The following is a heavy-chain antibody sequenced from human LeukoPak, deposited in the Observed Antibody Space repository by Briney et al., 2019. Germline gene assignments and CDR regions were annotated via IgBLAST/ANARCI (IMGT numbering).Heavy chain of an antibody. CDR3: ARGAVATISEFDY. J-gene: IGHJ4*02. D-gene: IGHD5-12*01. Sequence: QXPGQGXEWMGIINPSGGSTSYAQKFQGRVTMTRDTSTSTVYMELSSLRSEDTAVYYCARGAVATISEFDYWGQGTLVTVSS. V-gene: IGHV1-46*01. CDR2: INPSGGST.